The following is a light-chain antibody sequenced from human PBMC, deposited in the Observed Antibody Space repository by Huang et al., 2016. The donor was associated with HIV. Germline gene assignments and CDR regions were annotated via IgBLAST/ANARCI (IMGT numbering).Light chain of an antibody. J-gene: IGKJ4*01. CDR3: QQYHNLKT. CDR2: DAS. V-gene: IGKV1-33*01. Sequence: DIQMTQSPSSLSASVGDTVIITCQASHDICDHLNWYEQKPGKAPKLLIYDASNLEEGVPFRISGGGSGTHFTLTISSLQPEDIGTYYCQQYHNLKTFGGGTKVEI. CDR1: HDICDH.